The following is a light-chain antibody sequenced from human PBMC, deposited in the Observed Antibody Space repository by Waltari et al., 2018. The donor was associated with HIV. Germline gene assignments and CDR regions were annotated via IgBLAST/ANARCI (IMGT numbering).Light chain of an antibody. CDR3: ATWDDSLNGV. J-gene: IGLJ3*02. V-gene: IGLV1-44*01. CDR1: TSNIANNA. Sequence: HSVLTQPPSASGTPGQTVLIACSGTTSNIANNAVTWYQHLPGTAPKLLIYMNNYRPSGVPDRFAGSRSGTSSSLTISGLQIEDEAQYDCATWDDSLNGVFGAGTRLTVL. CDR2: MNN.